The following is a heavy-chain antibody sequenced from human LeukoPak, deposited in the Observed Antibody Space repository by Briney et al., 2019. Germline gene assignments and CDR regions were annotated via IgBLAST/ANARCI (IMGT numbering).Heavy chain of an antibody. CDR3: AVLQRDTYYFDY. CDR2: INSDGSST. J-gene: IGHJ4*02. D-gene: IGHD6-25*01. V-gene: IGHV3-74*01. Sequence: GGSLRLSCAASGFAFSTYWMHWVRQAPGKGLVWVSRINSDGSSTSYADSVKGRFTISRGNAKNTLYLQMNSLRAEDTAVYYCAVLQRDTYYFDYWGQGTLVTVSS. CDR1: GFAFSTYW.